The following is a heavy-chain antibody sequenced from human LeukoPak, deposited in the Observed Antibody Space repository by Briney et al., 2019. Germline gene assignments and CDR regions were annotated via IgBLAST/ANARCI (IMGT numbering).Heavy chain of an antibody. D-gene: IGHD3-3*01. V-gene: IGHV4-39*01. CDR3: ARRTIFGVVAAFDY. J-gene: IGHJ4*02. Sequence: SETLSLTCTVSGGSISSGDYYWSWIRQPPGKGLEWIGSIYYSGSTYYNPSLKSRVTISVDTSKNQFSLKLSSVTAADTAVYYCARRTIFGVVAAFDYWGQGTLVTVSS. CDR2: IYYSGST. CDR1: GGSISSGDYY.